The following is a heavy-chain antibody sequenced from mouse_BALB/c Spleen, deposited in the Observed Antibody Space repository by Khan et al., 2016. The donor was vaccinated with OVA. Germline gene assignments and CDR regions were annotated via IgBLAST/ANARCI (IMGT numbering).Heavy chain of an antibody. Sequence: EVQLQESGPGLVKPSQSLSLTCTVTGYSITRDYAWNWIRQFPGNKLDWMGYISYSGSTSYNPSLKRRISITRATSKNQFFLQLKSVTAEDTATYDWASLLRLPGYYAMDYWGQGTSVTVSS. CDR3: ASLLRLPGYYAMDY. CDR1: GYSITRDYA. CDR2: ISYSGST. D-gene: IGHD1-2*01. V-gene: IGHV3-2*02. J-gene: IGHJ4*01.